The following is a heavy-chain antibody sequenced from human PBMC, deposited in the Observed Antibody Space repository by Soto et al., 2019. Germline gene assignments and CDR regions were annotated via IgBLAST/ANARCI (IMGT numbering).Heavy chain of an antibody. CDR3: ARAYSYAPDY. J-gene: IGHJ4*01. Sequence: GSLRLSCAASGFTFINYNMNWVRQAPGKGLEWVSSISSSSGDIHYAHSVKGRFIISRDNAKNSVFLQMNSLRVEDTAVYYCARAYSYAPDYWGHGTLV. CDR2: ISSSSGDI. D-gene: IGHD5-18*01. CDR1: GFTFINYN. V-gene: IGHV3-21*01.